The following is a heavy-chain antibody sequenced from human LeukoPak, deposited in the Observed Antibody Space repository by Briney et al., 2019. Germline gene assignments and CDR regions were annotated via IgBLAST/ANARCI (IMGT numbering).Heavy chain of an antibody. V-gene: IGHV3-23*01. CDR1: GFIFKSYA. J-gene: IGHJ4*02. D-gene: IGHD3-10*01. CDR2: ISGGGENT. CDR3: AKEYDSGGYGANFDY. Sequence: GGSLRLSCLASGFIFKSYALSWVRQAPGKGLEWVSGISGGGENTFYADSVKGRFTISRDNSKNTMYLQMNSLRAEDTAVYYCAKEYDSGGYGANFDYWGQGTLVTVSS.